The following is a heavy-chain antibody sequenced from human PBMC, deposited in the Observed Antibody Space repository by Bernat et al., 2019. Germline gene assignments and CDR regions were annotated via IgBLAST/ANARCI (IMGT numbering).Heavy chain of an antibody. D-gene: IGHD6-19*01. CDR3: AIGGLYSSGWYGWFDP. V-gene: IGHV5-51*01. CDR1: GYSFTSYW. CDR2: IYPGDSDT. Sequence: EVQLVQSGAEVKKPGESLKISCKGSGYSFTSYWIGWVRQMPGKGLEWMGIIYPGDSDTRYSPSFQGQVTISADKSMSTAYLQRSSMKASDTAMYYCAIGGLYSSGWYGWFDPWGQGTLVTVSS. J-gene: IGHJ5*02.